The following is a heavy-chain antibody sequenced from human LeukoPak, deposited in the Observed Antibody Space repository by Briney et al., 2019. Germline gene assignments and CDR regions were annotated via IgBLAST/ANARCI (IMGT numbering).Heavy chain of an antibody. CDR2: IYYSGST. J-gene: IGHJ4*02. CDR1: GGSITSSTYY. D-gene: IGHD2-21*02. V-gene: IGHV4-61*05. CDR3: ARRGGDPTEPFDY. Sequence: YPSETLSLTCSVSGGSITSSTYYWGWIRQPPGKGLEWIGYIYYSGSTNYNPSLKSRVTISVDTSKNQFSLKLSSVTAADTAVYYCARRGGDPTEPFDYWGQGTLVTVSS.